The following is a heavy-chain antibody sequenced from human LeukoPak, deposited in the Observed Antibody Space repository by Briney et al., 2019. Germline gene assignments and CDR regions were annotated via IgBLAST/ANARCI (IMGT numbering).Heavy chain of an antibody. J-gene: IGHJ3*02. V-gene: IGHV1-8*01. CDR3: ARWRRDGYNFAFDI. D-gene: IGHD5-24*01. CDR2: MNPNSGNT. CDR1: GYTFTSYD. Sequence: GASVKVSCKASGYTFTSYDINWSRQATGQGLEWMGWMNPNSGNTGYAQKFQGRVTMTRNTSISTAYMELSSLRSEDTAVYYCARWRRDGYNFAFDIRGQGTMVTVSS.